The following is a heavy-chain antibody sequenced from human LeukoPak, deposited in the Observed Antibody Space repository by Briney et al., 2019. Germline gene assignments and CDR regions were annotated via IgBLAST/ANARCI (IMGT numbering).Heavy chain of an antibody. CDR3: AKDPSYDLAQVGFDY. J-gene: IGHJ4*02. D-gene: IGHD1-26*01. CDR1: GFTFSSYA. V-gene: IGHV3-23*01. Sequence: PGGSLRLSCAASGFTFSSYAMSWVRQAPGKGLEWVSAISGSGGSTFYADSVRGRFTISRDNSKNTLYLQMSSLRAEDTALYYCAKDPSYDLAQVGFDYWGQGTLVTVSS. CDR2: ISGSGGST.